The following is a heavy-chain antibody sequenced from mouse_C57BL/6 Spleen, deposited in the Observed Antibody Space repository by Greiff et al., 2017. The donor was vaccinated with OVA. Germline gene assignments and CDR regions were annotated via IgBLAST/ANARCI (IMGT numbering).Heavy chain of an antibody. J-gene: IGHJ3*01. V-gene: IGHV1-36*01. D-gene: IGHD1-1*01. CDR2: VYPDNGGT. Sequence: EVQLQQSGPVLVKPGPSVTISCKASGFTFTDYYMNWVKQSPGKSLEWIGLVYPDNGGTSYKQKFKGKATLTVDTYSSTAYMELNSLTSEDSAVYYYASGHYYGTQFAYWGQGTLVTVSA. CDR1: GFTFTDYY. CDR3: ASGHYYGTQFAY.